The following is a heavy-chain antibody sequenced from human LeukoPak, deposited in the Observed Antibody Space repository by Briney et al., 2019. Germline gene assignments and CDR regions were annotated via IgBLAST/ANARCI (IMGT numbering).Heavy chain of an antibody. CDR3: ARDGPAPGMTTVTSNY. CDR2: INYDGSDK. D-gene: IGHD4-17*01. V-gene: IGHV3-30*02. CDR1: GFTFTHFG. J-gene: IGHJ4*02. Sequence: PGGSLRLSCAASGFTFTHFGMHWVRQAPGRGLEWVAFINYDGSDKYYTDSVKGRFTISRDNSKNTLYLQMNSMRTEDTAVYYCARDGPAPGMTTVTSNYWGQGTLVTVSS.